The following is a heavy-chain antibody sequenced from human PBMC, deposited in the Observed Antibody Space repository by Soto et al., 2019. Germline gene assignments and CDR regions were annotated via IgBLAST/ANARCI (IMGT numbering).Heavy chain of an antibody. D-gene: IGHD6-13*01. CDR2: ISYDGSNK. Sequence: QVQLVESGGGVVQPGRSLRLSCAASGFTFSSYAMHWVRQAPGKGLEWVAVISYDGSNKYYADSVKGRFTISRDNSKNTLYLQMNSLRAEDTAVYYCAPLPGIAAAGTPNWFDPWGQGTLVTVSS. V-gene: IGHV3-30-3*01. CDR1: GFTFSSYA. J-gene: IGHJ5*02. CDR3: APLPGIAAAGTPNWFDP.